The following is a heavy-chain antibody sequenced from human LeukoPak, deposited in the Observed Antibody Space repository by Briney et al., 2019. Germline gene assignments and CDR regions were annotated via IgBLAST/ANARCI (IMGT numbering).Heavy chain of an antibody. V-gene: IGHV4-39*07. J-gene: IGHJ6*03. CDR1: GGSISSSSYY. Sequence: PSETLSLTCTVSGGSISSSSYYWSWIRQPPGTGLEWIGEINHSGSTNYNPSLKSRVTISVDTSKNQFSLKLSSVTAADTAVYYCARAGTYDFWSGKNYYYYYMDVWGKGTTVTVSS. CDR2: INHSGST. D-gene: IGHD3-3*01. CDR3: ARAGTYDFWSGKNYYYYYMDV.